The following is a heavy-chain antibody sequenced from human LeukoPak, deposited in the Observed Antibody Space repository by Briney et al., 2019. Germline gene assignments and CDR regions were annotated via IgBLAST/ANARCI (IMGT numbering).Heavy chain of an antibody. CDR3: ASGRGGYRYPYLDY. D-gene: IGHD3-16*02. CDR2: IYYSGST. V-gene: IGHV4-39*07. CDR1: GGSISSSSYY. Sequence: PSETLSLTCTVSGGSISSSSYYWGWNRQPPGKGLEWIGSIYYSGSTNYNPSLKSRVTISVDTSKNQFSLKLSSVTAADTAVYYCASGRGGYRYPYLDYWGQGTLVTVSS. J-gene: IGHJ4*02.